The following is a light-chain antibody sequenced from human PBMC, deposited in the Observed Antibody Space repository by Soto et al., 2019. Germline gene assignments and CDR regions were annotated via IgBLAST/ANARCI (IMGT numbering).Light chain of an antibody. J-gene: IGKJ2*01. Sequence: IQMTQSPPTLSASVGDRVTITCRASQSIDSWLAWFQQKPGKAPKVLIYKASTLQSGVPSRFSGSGSGTEFTLTISSLQPDDFATYYCLHYNNYPYTFGQGTKLEIK. CDR3: LHYNNYPYT. V-gene: IGKV1-5*03. CDR2: KAS. CDR1: QSIDSW.